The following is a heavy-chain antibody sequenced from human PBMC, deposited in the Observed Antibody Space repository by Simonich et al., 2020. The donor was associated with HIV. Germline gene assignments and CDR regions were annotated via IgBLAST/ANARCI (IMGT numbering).Heavy chain of an antibody. Sequence: QVQLQQWGAGLLKPSETLSLTCAVYGGSFSGYYWSWIRQPPGKGLEWIGEINHSGSTNSNPSLKSRVTISVDTSKNQFSLKLSSVTAADMAVYYCARGRRWAYYWGQGTLVTVSS. J-gene: IGHJ4*02. V-gene: IGHV4-34*01. CDR3: ARGRRWAYY. CDR2: INHSGST. CDR1: GGSFSGYY. D-gene: IGHD6-13*01.